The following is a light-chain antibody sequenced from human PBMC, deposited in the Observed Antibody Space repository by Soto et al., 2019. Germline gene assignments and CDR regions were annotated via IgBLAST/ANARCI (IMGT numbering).Light chain of an antibody. Sequence: QSVLTQPASVSGSPGQSITISCTGTSADVGGCNYVSWYQQHPGKAPKLMIYDVSKRPSGVPDRFSGSKSGNTASLTISGLQAEDEADYYCCSYAGSYTFYVFGTGTKV. V-gene: IGLV2-11*01. J-gene: IGLJ1*01. CDR2: DVS. CDR1: SADVGGCNY. CDR3: CSYAGSYTFYV.